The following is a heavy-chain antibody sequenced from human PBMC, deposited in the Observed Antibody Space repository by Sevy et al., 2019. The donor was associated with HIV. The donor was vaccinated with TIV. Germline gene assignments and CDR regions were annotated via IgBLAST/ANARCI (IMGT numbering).Heavy chain of an antibody. D-gene: IGHD6-19*01. CDR3: ARDDVIAVAGINSNGGFDY. J-gene: IGHJ4*02. CDR1: GYTFTSYG. V-gene: IGHV1-18*01. Sequence: ASVKVSCKASGYTFTSYGISWVRQAPGQGLEWMGWISAYNGNTNYAQKLQGRVTMTTDTSTSTAYMELRSLRSDDTAVYYCARDDVIAVAGINSNGGFDYWGQGTLVTASS. CDR2: ISAYNGNT.